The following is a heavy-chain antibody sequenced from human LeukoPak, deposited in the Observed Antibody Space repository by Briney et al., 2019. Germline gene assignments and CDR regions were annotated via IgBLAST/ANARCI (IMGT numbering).Heavy chain of an antibody. D-gene: IGHD2-2*01. CDR1: AFTFSNYA. Sequence: GGSLRLSCAASAFTFSNYAMSWVRQAPGKGLEWVSGISASGGSTHYADSVKGRFTISRDNSKNMLYLQMNSLRAEDTAVYYCAKDGCSSTSCYSYYFDYWGQGTLVTVSS. CDR2: ISASGGST. V-gene: IGHV3-23*01. CDR3: AKDGCSSTSCYSYYFDY. J-gene: IGHJ4*02.